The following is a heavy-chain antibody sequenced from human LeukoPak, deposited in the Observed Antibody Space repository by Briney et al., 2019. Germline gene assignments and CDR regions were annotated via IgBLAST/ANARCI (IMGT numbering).Heavy chain of an antibody. J-gene: IGHJ4*02. CDR3: AKTVGANKNYFNY. V-gene: IGHV3-30*18. D-gene: IGHD1-26*01. Sequence: GGSLRLSCAASGFSFNTYDIHWVRQAPGKGLERVAAILSDGGGDRYADSVRGRFTISRDNSKNTLYLQMNGLRGEDTAVYYCAKTVGANKNYFNYWGQGTLVAVSS. CDR2: ILSDGGGD. CDR1: GFSFNTYD.